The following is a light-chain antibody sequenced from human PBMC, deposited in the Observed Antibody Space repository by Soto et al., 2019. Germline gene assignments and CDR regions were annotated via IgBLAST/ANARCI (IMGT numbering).Light chain of an antibody. Sequence: QSVLTQPPSASGNPGQRLTISCSGSTSNILRNYVYWYRQFPGTAPRLLISMNDQRPSGVPDRFSGSKSGTSASLAISGLRSEDEADSYCASWDDSLSGYVFRTATTVTVL. J-gene: IGLJ1*01. CDR1: TSNILRNY. CDR2: MND. V-gene: IGLV1-47*01. CDR3: ASWDDSLSGYV.